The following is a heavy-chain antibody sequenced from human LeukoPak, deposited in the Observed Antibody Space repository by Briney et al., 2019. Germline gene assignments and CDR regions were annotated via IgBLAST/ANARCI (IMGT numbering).Heavy chain of an antibody. J-gene: IGHJ4*02. V-gene: IGHV3-48*01. D-gene: IGHD3-22*01. Sequence: GGSLRLSCAASEFTFSSYSMNWIRQAPGKGLEWVSYITNSGNSKSYADSVKGRFTISRDNTKNSLYLQMNGLRAEDTAVYYCARTGSSGYLTFDYWGQGILVTVSS. CDR1: EFTFSSYS. CDR2: ITNSGNSK. CDR3: ARTGSSGYLTFDY.